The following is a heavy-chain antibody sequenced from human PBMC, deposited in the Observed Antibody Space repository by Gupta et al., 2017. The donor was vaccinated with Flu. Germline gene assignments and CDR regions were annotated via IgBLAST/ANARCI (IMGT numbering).Heavy chain of an antibody. CDR2: ISSSAVT. J-gene: IGHJ4*02. V-gene: IGHV3-48*03. Sequence: VQMVESGGGLVQPGGSLRLSCAAPGFTFRRHDMSCVRQAPGKGLEWVACISSSAVTYYGDPVRGRFTISRDNAKNSLYLQMSGLRDEDTAVYYCARGHWDNWGQGTLVTVSS. CDR1: GFTFRRHD. CDR3: ARGHWDN.